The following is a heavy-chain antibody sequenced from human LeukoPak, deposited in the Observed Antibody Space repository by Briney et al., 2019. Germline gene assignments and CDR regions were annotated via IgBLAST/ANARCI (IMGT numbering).Heavy chain of an antibody. CDR3: AREVSGYENYYYYYMDV. CDR1: GGSISSYY. CDR2: IYHSGST. D-gene: IGHD5-12*01. Sequence: SETLSLTCTVSGGSISSYYWGWIRQPPGKGLEWIGSIYHSGSTYYNPSLKSRVTISVDTSKNQFPLKLSSVTAADTAVYYCAREVSGYENYYYYYMDVWGKGTTVTVSS. V-gene: IGHV4-38-2*02. J-gene: IGHJ6*03.